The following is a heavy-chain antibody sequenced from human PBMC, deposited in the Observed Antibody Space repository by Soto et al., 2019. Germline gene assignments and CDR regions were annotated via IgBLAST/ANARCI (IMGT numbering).Heavy chain of an antibody. CDR1: GFTFSNYA. D-gene: IGHD6-19*01. V-gene: IGHV3-23*01. CDR3: AKQMAVAPKYFDY. J-gene: IGHJ4*02. Sequence: EVQLLESGGGLEQPGGSLRLSCAASGFTFSNYAMSWLRQAPGKGLEWVSAISGSGSSTPYADSVKGRFTISRDNSKNTVYLQMNSLTADDTAVYYCAKQMAVAPKYFDYWGQGTLVTVSS. CDR2: ISGSGSST.